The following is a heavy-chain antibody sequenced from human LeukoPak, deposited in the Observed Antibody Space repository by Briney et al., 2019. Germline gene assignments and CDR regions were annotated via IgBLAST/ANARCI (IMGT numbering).Heavy chain of an antibody. CDR3: TRVGYIDEGIDY. V-gene: IGHV3-7*04. J-gene: IGHJ4*02. CDR1: GFPFSSYW. Sequence: GGPLRLSCVASGFPFSSYWMTWVRRASGKGLEWVANIKQDGSKKSYVDSVKGRFTISRDNAKNSLYLQMNSLRAEDTAIYYCTRVGYIDEGIDYWGQGTLVTVSS. CDR2: IKQDGSKK. D-gene: IGHD5-24*01.